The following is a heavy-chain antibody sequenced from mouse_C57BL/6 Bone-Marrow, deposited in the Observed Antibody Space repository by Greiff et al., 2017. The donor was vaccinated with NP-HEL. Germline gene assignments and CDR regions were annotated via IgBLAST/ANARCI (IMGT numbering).Heavy chain of an antibody. J-gene: IGHJ2*01. CDR1: GYTFTSYW. CDR3: AREDHKDYYFDY. Sequence: QVQLQQPGAELVMPGASVKLSCKASGYTFTSYWMHWVKQRPGQGLEWIGEIDPSDSYTNYNQKFKGKSTLTVDKSSSTAYMQLSSLTSEDSAVYYCAREDHKDYYFDYWGQGTTLTVSS. CDR2: IDPSDSYT. V-gene: IGHV1-69*01.